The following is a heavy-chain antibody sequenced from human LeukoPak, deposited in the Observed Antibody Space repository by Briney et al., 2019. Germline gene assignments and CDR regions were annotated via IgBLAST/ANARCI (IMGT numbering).Heavy chain of an antibody. CDR1: GGTFSSYA. CDR2: IIPIFGTA. V-gene: IGHV1-69*06. Sequence: SVKVSCKASGGTFSSYAISWVRQAPGQGLEWMGGIIPIFGTANYAQKCQGRVTITADKSTSTAYMELSSLRSEDTAVYYCAKEYGYDYNYYYSMDVWGKGTTVTISS. CDR3: AKEYGYDYNYYYSMDV. J-gene: IGHJ6*03. D-gene: IGHD1-1*01.